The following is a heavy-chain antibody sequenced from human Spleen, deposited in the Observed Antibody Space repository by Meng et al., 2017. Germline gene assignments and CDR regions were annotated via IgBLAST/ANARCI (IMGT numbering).Heavy chain of an antibody. CDR1: GFTVSSNY. V-gene: IGHV3-53*01. CDR2: IYNDGKT. Sequence: GESLKISCAASGFTVSSNYMSCVRQAPGKGLEWVSVIYNDGKTYYANSVKGRCTISRDNSKNTLYLQMNSLRAEDTAVYYCAREPRHWAAAGYFDYWGQGTLVTVSS. J-gene: IGHJ4*02. CDR3: AREPRHWAAAGYFDY. D-gene: IGHD6-13*01.